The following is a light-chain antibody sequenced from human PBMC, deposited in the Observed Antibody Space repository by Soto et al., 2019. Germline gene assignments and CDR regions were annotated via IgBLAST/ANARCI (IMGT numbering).Light chain of an antibody. V-gene: IGLV2-14*03. CDR3: SSYTSTNTVV. Sequence: QSALTQPASVSGSPGQSITISCTGTSSDIGGYNFVSWYQQHPGKAPKLMFYDVTNRPSGVSNRFSGSKSGNTASLTISGLQGEDEAVYYCSSYTSTNTVVFGGGTKLTVL. CDR1: SSDIGGYNF. J-gene: IGLJ2*01. CDR2: DVT.